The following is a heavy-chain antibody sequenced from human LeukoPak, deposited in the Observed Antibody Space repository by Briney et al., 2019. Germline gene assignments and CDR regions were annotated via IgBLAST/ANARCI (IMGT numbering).Heavy chain of an antibody. CDR2: INYSGRT. CDR1: GXSFSGSY. J-gene: IGHJ4*02. V-gene: IGHV4-34*01. CDR3: ARESRGYNSGLFDY. Sequence: SETLSLTCAVYGXSFSGSYGSWIRQPPGKGLESIGEINYSGRTKHNPSLKSRVNISVDTSKNEFSLKLSSVTAADTAVYYCARESRGYNSGLFDYWGQGTLVTVSS. D-gene: IGHD5-24*01.